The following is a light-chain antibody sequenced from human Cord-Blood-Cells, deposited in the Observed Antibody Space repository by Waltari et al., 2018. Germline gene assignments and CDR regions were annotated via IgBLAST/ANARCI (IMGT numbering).Light chain of an antibody. J-gene: IGLJ3*02. CDR3: CSYAGSYTFEV. Sequence: QSALTQPRSVSGSPGQSVTISCTGTSSDVGGYNYVSWDQQHPGKAPKLRIYDVSKRPSGVPDRFSGSKSGNTASLTISGLQAEDEADYYCCSYAGSYTFEVFGGGTKLTVL. CDR1: SSDVGGYNY. CDR2: DVS. V-gene: IGLV2-11*01.